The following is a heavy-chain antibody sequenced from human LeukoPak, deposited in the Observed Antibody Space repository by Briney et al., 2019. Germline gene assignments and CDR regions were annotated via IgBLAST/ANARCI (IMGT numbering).Heavy chain of an antibody. Sequence: SQTLSLTCTVSGGSISSGSYYWSWIRQPAGKGLEWIGRIYTSGSTNYNPSLKSRVTISVDTSKNQFSLKLSSVTAADTAVYYCASFLYSGSYYVDCWGQGTLVTVSS. D-gene: IGHD1-26*01. CDR3: ASFLYSGSYYVDC. J-gene: IGHJ4*02. CDR1: GGSISSGSYY. CDR2: IYTSGST. V-gene: IGHV4-61*02.